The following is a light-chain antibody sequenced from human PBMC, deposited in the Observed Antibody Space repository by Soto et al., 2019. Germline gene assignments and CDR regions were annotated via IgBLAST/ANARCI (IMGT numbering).Light chain of an antibody. Sequence: EIVLTQSPGTLSLSPGERATLSCRASQSVSSSYLAWYQQKPGQAPRLLIYGASNRATGIPDRFSGTGSGTDFTLTISRLEPEDFAVYYCQQSGTSPLTFGGGTKVEIK. CDR1: QSVSSSY. CDR3: QQSGTSPLT. CDR2: GAS. V-gene: IGKV3-20*01. J-gene: IGKJ4*01.